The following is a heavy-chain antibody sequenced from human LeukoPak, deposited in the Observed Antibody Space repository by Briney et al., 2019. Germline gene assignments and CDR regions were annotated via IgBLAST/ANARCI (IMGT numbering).Heavy chain of an antibody. Sequence: ASVTVSFTASVYTFTLYYMHWVRQAPGQGLEWMGWINPNSGGTNYAQKFQGRVTMTRDTSISTAYMELSRLRSDDTAVYYCARDRVVAATFLVDPWGQGTLVTVSS. D-gene: IGHD2-15*01. V-gene: IGHV1-2*02. CDR1: VYTFTLYY. CDR3: ARDRVVAATFLVDP. J-gene: IGHJ5*02. CDR2: INPNSGGT.